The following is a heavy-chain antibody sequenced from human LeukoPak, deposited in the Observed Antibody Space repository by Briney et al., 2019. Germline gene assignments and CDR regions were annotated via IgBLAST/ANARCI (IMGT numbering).Heavy chain of an antibody. Sequence: PSQTLSLTCAVSGGSISSGGYSWSWIRQPPGKGVEWIGYIYHSGSTYYNPSLKSRVTISVDRSKNQFSLKLSSVTAADTAVYYCASYIVVVPAAIEYFQHWGQGTLVTVSS. D-gene: IGHD2-2*01. CDR1: GGSISSGGYS. CDR3: ASYIVVVPAAIEYFQH. CDR2: IYHSGST. J-gene: IGHJ1*01. V-gene: IGHV4-30-2*01.